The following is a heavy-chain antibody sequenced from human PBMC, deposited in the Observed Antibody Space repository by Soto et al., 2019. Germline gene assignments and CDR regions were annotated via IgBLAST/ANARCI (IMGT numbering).Heavy chain of an antibody. CDR3: ARAKGSWYFDL. CDR1: GFTFSSYW. J-gene: IGHJ2*01. V-gene: IGHV3-74*01. CDR2: LKSDGSST. Sequence: GFLRLSCAASGFTFSSYWMHWVRQAPGKGLVWVSRLKSDGSSTAYADSVKGRFTISRDNAKNTLYLQMNSLRAEDTAVYYCARAKGSWYFDLWGRGTLVTVSS.